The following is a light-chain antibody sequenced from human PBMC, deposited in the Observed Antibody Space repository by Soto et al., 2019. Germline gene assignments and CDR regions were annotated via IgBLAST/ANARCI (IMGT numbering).Light chain of an antibody. CDR3: QHYNSYSEA. Sequence: DIQMTQSPSTLSGSVGDRVTITCRASQTISSWLAWYQQKPGKAPKLLIYKASTLKSGVPSRFSGSGSGTEFTLTISSLHADDFATYYCQHYNSYSEAFGQGTQVELK. CDR1: QTISSW. J-gene: IGKJ1*01. CDR2: KAS. V-gene: IGKV1-5*03.